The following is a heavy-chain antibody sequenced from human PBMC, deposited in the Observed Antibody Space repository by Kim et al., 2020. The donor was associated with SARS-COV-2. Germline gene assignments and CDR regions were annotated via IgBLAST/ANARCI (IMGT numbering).Heavy chain of an antibody. CDR2: IKGNGSRGSS. CDR3: TTVRIAAGTLDN. CDR1: GFTFSSAW. Sequence: GGSLRLSCAASGFTFSSAWMNWVRQAPGKGPEWVARIKGNGSRGSSAYAATVRVRFTIDNAESTHTLYLQRDSLKNEDTYEYYSTTVRIAAGTLDNWGQG. D-gene: IGHD6-25*01. J-gene: IGHJ4*02. V-gene: IGHV3-15*01.